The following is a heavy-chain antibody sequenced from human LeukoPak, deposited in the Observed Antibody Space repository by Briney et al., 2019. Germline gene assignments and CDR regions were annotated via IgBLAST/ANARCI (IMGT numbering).Heavy chain of an antibody. CDR3: ARAFRARYFDL. D-gene: IGHD2/OR15-2a*01. CDR1: GGSITTSSYY. J-gene: IGHJ2*01. V-gene: IGHV4-39*01. Sequence: PETLSLTGTVSGGSITTSSYYWGWIRQPPGKGLEWIGIIYYSGSTYYNPSLKGRVTISVDTSKNQFSLKLSSVTAADTAVYYCARAFRARYFDLWGRATMATVSS. CDR2: IYYSGST.